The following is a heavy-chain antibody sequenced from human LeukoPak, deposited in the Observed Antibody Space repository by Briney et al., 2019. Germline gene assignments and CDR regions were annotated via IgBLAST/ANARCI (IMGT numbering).Heavy chain of an antibody. CDR3: AKDVLEVPYTVAAAGTVSGY. Sequence: GGSLRLSCAASGFTFSSYAMSWVRQAPGKGLEWVSAISGSGGSTYYADSVKGRFTISRDNSKNTLYLQMNSLRAEDTAVYYCAKDVLEVPYTVAAAGTVSGYWGQGTLVTVSS. CDR2: ISGSGGST. V-gene: IGHV3-23*01. CDR1: GFTFSSYA. D-gene: IGHD6-13*01. J-gene: IGHJ4*02.